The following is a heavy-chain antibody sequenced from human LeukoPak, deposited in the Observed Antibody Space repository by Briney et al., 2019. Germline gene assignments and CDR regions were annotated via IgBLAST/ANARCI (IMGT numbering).Heavy chain of an antibody. Sequence: GGSLRLSCAASGFTFSSYEMNWVRQAPGKGLEWVSYISSSGSTIYYADSVRGRFSISRDNAKNSLYLQLDNLRADDTAVYYCASTFPYCGDGTCALGGQGTLVIVSS. V-gene: IGHV3-48*03. CDR2: ISSSGSTI. D-gene: IGHD2-15*01. J-gene: IGHJ1*01. CDR1: GFTFSSYE. CDR3: ASTFPYCGDGTCAL.